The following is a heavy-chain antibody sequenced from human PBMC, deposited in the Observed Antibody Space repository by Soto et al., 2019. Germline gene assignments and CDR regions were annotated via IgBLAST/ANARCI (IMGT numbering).Heavy chain of an antibody. Sequence: QVQLVQSGADVKKPGTSVKVSCKAAGYSFTNYCMYWVRQAPGQGLEWMGMINPRTGSTRYAQKFQDRVTLTRDTSTTTVYMELSTLISDDTAVYYCARDGGLLTARWHYDLWCTGTLVTVSS. CDR3: ARDGGLLTARWHYDL. CDR1: GYSFTNYC. CDR2: INPRTGST. V-gene: IGHV1-46*01. J-gene: IGHJ2*01. D-gene: IGHD2-15*01.